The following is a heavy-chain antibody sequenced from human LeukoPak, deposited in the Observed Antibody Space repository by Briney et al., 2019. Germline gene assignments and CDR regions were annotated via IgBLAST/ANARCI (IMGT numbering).Heavy chain of an antibody. CDR3: ATFPREYYYGMDV. J-gene: IGHJ6*02. CDR2: INPNSGGA. CDR1: GYTFTGYY. D-gene: IGHD5-24*01. Sequence: ASVKVSCKASGYTFTGYYMHWVRQAPGQGLEWMGWINPNSGGANYAQKFQGRVTMTRDTSISTAYMELSRLRSDDTAVYYCATFPREYYYGMDVWGQGTTVTVSS. V-gene: IGHV1-2*02.